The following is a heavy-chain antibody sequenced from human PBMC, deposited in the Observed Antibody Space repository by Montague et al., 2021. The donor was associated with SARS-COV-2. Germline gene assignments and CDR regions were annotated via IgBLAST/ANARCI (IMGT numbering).Heavy chain of an antibody. V-gene: IGHV3-53*01. CDR2: IYSGDTA. CDR1: GFSVSSKY. D-gene: IGHD5-18*01. J-gene: IGHJ3*01. Sequence: SLRLSCAASGFSVSSKYMTWVHQPPGKGLKWVSTIYSGDTAYYADSVQGRFTISRDHSKNTVFLQMNSLRAEDTALYYCATFYVDTVSVTNAFDLWGQGTLVSVSS. CDR3: ATFYVDTVSVTNAFDL.